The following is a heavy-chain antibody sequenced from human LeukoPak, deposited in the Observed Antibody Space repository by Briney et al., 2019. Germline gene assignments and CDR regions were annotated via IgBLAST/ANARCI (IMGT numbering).Heavy chain of an antibody. CDR1: GYTFTSYY. V-gene: IGHV1-46*01. Sequence: ASVKVSCKASGYTFTSYYMHWVRQAPGQGLEWMGIINPSGGSTSYAQKFQGRVTMTRDTSTSTVYMELSSLRSEDTAVYYCAKDWDYYGSGSYSDYWGQGTLVTVSS. CDR3: AKDWDYYGSGSYSDY. D-gene: IGHD3-10*01. J-gene: IGHJ4*02. CDR2: INPSGGST.